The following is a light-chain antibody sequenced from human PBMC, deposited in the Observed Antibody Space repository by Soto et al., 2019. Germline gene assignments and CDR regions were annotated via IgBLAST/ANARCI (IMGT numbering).Light chain of an antibody. CDR2: DVS. CDR1: SSDVGGYNY. Sequence: QSALTQPASVSGSPGQSITISCTGTSSDVGGYNYVSWYQQHPGKAPKLMIYDVSNRPSGVSSRFSGSKSGNTASLTISGLQAEDEADYYCNSYTSRSSSTYVFGTGTKLTVL. CDR3: NSYTSRSSSTYV. V-gene: IGLV2-14*01. J-gene: IGLJ1*01.